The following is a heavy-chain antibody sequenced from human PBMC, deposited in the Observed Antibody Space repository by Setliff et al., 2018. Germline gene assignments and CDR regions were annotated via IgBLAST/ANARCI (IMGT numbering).Heavy chain of an antibody. J-gene: IGHJ4*02. CDR2: INTRNGNT. CDR3: ARAGDAAAGRKGVFEY. CDR1: GYTFSNYA. V-gene: IGHV1-3*04. D-gene: IGHD6-13*01. Sequence: ASVKVSCKASGYTFSNYAMHWVRHAPGQRPEWMGWINTRNGNTESSHKFQGRVTITRDTSASTIYMELASLTSEDTAVYYCARAGDAAAGRKGVFEYWGRGTLVTVSS.